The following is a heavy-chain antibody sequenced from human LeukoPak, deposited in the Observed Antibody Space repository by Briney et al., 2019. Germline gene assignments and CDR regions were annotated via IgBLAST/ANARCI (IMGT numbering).Heavy chain of an antibody. Sequence: PGGSLRLSCAASGFTFSSYAMSWVRQAPGKGLEWVSAISGSGGSTYYADSVKGRFTISRDNSKNTLYLQMSSLRAEDTAVYYCAKDRRLRYFEGWFDPWGQGTLVTVSS. J-gene: IGHJ5*02. D-gene: IGHD3-9*01. CDR2: ISGSGGST. CDR1: GFTFSSYA. CDR3: AKDRRLRYFEGWFDP. V-gene: IGHV3-23*01.